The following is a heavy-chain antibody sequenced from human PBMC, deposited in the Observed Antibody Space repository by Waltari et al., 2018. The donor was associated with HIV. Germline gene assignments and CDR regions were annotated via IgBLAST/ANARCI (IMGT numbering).Heavy chain of an antibody. CDR3: ARSRYFDY. V-gene: IGHV3-53*01. Sequence: EVQLVESGGGLIQPGGSLRLSCAASGFIVSTNYMSWVRQAPGKGLEWISLIYSDGSTYYADSVKGRFTISRDNSKNTLYLQMSSLRAEDTAVYYCARSRYFDYWGQGTLVTVSS. J-gene: IGHJ4*02. CDR2: IYSDGST. CDR1: GFIVSTNY.